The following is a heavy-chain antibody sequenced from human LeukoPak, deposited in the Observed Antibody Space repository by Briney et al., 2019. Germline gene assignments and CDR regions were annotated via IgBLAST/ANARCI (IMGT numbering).Heavy chain of an antibody. CDR1: GGSISSYY. J-gene: IGHJ6*03. CDR2: IYTSGST. D-gene: IGHD5-18*01. V-gene: IGHV4-4*07. Sequence: SETLSLTCTVSGGSISSYYWSWIRQPPGKGLEWIGRIYTSGSTNYNPSLKSRVTMSVDTSKNQFSLKLSSVTAADTAVYYCARDRERGYSYGFYYYYYMDVWGKGTTVTISS. CDR3: ARDRERGYSYGFYYYYYMDV.